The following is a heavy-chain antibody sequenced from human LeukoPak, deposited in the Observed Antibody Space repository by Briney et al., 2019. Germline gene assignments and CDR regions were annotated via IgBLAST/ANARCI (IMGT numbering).Heavy chain of an antibody. V-gene: IGHV3-30*04. J-gene: IGHJ4*02. CDR2: ISYDGSNK. CDR3: AKDYDVGGLLALDY. CDR1: GFTFTTYA. Sequence: PGRSLRLSCAASGFTFTTYAMHWVRQVPGKGLEWVAVISYDGSNKYYADSVKGRFTISRDNSKNTLYLQMNSLRAEDTAVYYCAKDYDVGGLLALDYWGQGTLVTVSS. D-gene: IGHD2-15*01.